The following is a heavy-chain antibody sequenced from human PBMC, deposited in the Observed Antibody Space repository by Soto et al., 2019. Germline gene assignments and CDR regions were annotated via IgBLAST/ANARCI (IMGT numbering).Heavy chain of an antibody. CDR1: GFTFGDYS. Sequence: PGGSLRLSCAASGFTFGDYSMSWFRQAPGKGLEWVGFIRNKVYGRTTDYAASVKGRVIISRDDSKSIAYLQMSSLNNEDTAVYYCARGALIVGATIRRPFDYWGQGTLVTVSS. CDR3: ARGALIVGATIRRPFDY. J-gene: IGHJ4*02. V-gene: IGHV3-49*03. D-gene: IGHD1-26*01. CDR2: IRNKVYGRTT.